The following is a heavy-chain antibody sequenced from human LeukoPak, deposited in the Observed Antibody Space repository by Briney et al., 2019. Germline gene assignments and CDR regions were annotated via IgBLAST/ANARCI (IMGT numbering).Heavy chain of an antibody. CDR2: INHSGST. V-gene: IGHV4-34*01. Sequence: SETLSLTCAVYGGSFSGYYWSWIRQPPGKGLEWIGGINHSGSTNYNPSLKSRVTISVDRSKNQFSLKLSSVTAADTAVYYCARETPYSYGPSFDYWGQGTLVTVSS. D-gene: IGHD5-18*01. CDR3: ARETPYSYGPSFDY. J-gene: IGHJ4*02. CDR1: GGSFSGYY.